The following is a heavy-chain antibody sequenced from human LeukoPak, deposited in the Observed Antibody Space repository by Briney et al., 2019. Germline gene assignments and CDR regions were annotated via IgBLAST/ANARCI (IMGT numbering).Heavy chain of an antibody. Sequence: ASVKVSCKASGYTFTGYYMHWVRQAPGQGLEWMGWINPNSGGTNYAQKFQGRVTMTRNTSISTAYMELSSLRSEDTAVYYCARGVYGGSYYYYMDVWGKGTTVTISS. CDR3: ARGVYGGSYYYYMDV. D-gene: IGHD2/OR15-2a*01. J-gene: IGHJ6*03. CDR1: GYTFTGYY. CDR2: INPNSGGT. V-gene: IGHV1-2*02.